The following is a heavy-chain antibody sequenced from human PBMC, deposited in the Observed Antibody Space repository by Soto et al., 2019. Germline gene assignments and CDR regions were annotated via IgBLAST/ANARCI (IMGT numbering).Heavy chain of an antibody. CDR2: ISYDGSNK. Sequence: QVQLVESGGGVVQPGRSLRLSCTASGFTFSTYSMHWVRQAPGKGLEWVAVISYDGSNKYYADSVKGRFTISRDNSKNTLYLQMNSLRSEDTAVYYCARGGYYYSSGSYYNAFDIWGQGTMVTVSS. V-gene: IGHV3-30-3*01. D-gene: IGHD3-10*01. CDR1: GFTFSTYS. J-gene: IGHJ3*02. CDR3: ARGGYYYSSGSYYNAFDI.